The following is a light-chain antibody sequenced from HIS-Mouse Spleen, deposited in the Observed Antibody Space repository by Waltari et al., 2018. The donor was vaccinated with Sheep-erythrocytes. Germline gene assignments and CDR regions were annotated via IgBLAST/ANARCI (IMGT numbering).Light chain of an antibody. CDR1: QSLRHSNGYNY. CDR2: LGS. Sequence: DIVMTQSPLSLPVTPGEPASISCRSSQSLRHSNGYNYLDWYLQKPGQSPQLLIYLGSNRASGVPERFSGSGSGTDFTLKISRVEAEDVGVYYCMQALQTPLTFGQGTKLEIK. CDR3: MQALQTPLT. J-gene: IGKJ2*01. V-gene: IGKV2-28*01.